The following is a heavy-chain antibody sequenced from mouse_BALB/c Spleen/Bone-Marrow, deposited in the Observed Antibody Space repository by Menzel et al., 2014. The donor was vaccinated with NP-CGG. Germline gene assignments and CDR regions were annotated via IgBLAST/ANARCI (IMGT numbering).Heavy chain of an antibody. Sequence: VQLQQSGAELARPGSSVKISCKASGYAFSAYWMNWVKQRPGQGLEWIGQIYPGDGDTNYNGKFKGKATLTADKSSSTAYMQLSSLTSEDSAVYFCTRSTATFDHWGQGTTLTVSS. CDR1: GYAFSAYW. V-gene: IGHV1-80*01. CDR3: TRSTATFDH. D-gene: IGHD1-2*01. J-gene: IGHJ2*01. CDR2: IYPGDGDT.